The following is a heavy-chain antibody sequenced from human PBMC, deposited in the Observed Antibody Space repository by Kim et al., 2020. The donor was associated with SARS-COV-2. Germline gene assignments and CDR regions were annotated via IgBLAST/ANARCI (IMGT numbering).Heavy chain of an antibody. J-gene: IGHJ4*02. D-gene: IGHD6-6*01. CDR1: GFTFSSYA. CDR2: ISGSGGST. CDR3: AKDPLYSSSSGEFDY. V-gene: IGHV3-23*01. Sequence: GGSLRLSCAASGFTFSSYAMSWVRQAPGKGLEWVSAISGSGGSTYYADSVKGRFTISRDNSKNTLYLQMNSLRAEDTAVYYCAKDPLYSSSSGEFDYWGQGTLVTVSS.